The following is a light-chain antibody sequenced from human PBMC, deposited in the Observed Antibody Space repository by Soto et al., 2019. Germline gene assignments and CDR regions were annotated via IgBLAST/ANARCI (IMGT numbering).Light chain of an antibody. CDR2: WAS. J-gene: IGKJ1*01. Sequence: DIVMTQSPDSLAVSLGERATINCKSSQSLLYNSNNKNYLAWFQQKSGQPPKLLIYWASTRESGVPDRFCGSGSGTDFTLTVSSLQAEDVAVYYCQQYYNGPWTFGQGTRVEIK. CDR1: QSLLYNSNNKNY. CDR3: QQYYNGPWT. V-gene: IGKV4-1*01.